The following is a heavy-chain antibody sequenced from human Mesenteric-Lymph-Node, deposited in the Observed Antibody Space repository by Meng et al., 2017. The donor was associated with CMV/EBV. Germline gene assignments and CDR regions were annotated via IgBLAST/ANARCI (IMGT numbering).Heavy chain of an antibody. V-gene: IGHV1-69*05. CDR1: GGTFSSYA. CDR3: ARANIPPRPINYYYYYLMAV. CDR2: IIPIFGTA. D-gene: IGHD6-6*01. J-gene: IGHJ6*02. Sequence: SVKVSCKASGGTFSSYAISWVRQAPGQGLEWMGGIIPIFGTANYAQKFQGRVAMTSDTATTTIYMELSSLRSEDTAVYYCARANIPPRPINYYYYYLMAVWGQGTTVTVSS.